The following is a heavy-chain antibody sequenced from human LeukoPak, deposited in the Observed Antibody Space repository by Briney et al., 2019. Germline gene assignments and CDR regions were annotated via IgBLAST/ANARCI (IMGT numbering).Heavy chain of an antibody. Sequence: PGGSLRLSCAASGFTFSSYAMSWVRQAPGKGLEWVSAISGSGGSTYYADSVKGRFTISRDNSKNTLYLQMNSLRAEDTAVYYCAKHVPYSSSWYEQDYYYYGMDVWGQGTTVTVSS. J-gene: IGHJ6*02. D-gene: IGHD6-13*01. CDR2: ISGSGGST. V-gene: IGHV3-23*01. CDR1: GFTFSSYA. CDR3: AKHVPYSSSWYEQDYYYYGMDV.